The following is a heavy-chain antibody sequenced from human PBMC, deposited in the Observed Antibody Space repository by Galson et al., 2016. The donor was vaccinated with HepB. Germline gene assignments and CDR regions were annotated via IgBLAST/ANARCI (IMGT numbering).Heavy chain of an antibody. D-gene: IGHD2-15*01. Sequence: SETLSLTCAVYGGSFTGYYWSWIRQPPGKGLEWIGEINHTGNTNSNPSLKSRLPISGDTSKNQLSLKVGSVTAADTTVFYCARFIEVVVAVPARGCLRISEAWGQGTLVTVSS. V-gene: IGHV4-34*01. J-gene: IGHJ5*02. CDR2: INHTGNT. CDR3: ARFIEVVVAVPARGCLRISEA. CDR1: GGSFTGYY.